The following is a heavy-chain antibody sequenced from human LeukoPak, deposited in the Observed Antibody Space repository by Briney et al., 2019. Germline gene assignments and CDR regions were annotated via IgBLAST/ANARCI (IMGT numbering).Heavy chain of an antibody. V-gene: IGHV3-23*01. D-gene: IGHD6-6*01. CDR2: ISGSGDST. J-gene: IGHJ4*02. Sequence: GGSLRLFCAVCGFTFNRCDMQGVRQAPGKGLAWVSVISGSGDSTYYADSVKGRFTISRDNSNNTLYLQMNSLRAEEPAVYYCATQAIAADVRGFYLCYWGQVTLVTVSS. CDR1: GFTFNRCD. CDR3: ATQAIAADVRGFYLCY.